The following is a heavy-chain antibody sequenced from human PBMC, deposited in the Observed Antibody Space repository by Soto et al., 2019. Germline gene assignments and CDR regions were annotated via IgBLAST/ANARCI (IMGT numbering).Heavy chain of an antibody. D-gene: IGHD5-12*01. Sequence: HPGGSLRLSCAASGFTFSSYGFHWVRQAPGKGLEWVAVIWYDGSKTYYVESVRGRFTISRDNSKNTLYLQMNSLRAEDTAVYYCARDLGSTNYYFDYWGLGTLVTVSS. J-gene: IGHJ4*02. V-gene: IGHV3-33*01. CDR1: GFTFSSYG. CDR3: ARDLGSTNYYFDY. CDR2: IWYDGSKT.